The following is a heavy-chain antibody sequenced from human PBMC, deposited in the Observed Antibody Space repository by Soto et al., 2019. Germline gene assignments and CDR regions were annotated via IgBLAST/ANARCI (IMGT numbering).Heavy chain of an antibody. J-gene: IGHJ6*02. CDR2: IVVGSGNT. CDR1: GFTFTSSA. V-gene: IGHV1-58*01. D-gene: IGHD2-21*02. CDR3: AKSAPPIVMETTKCPALDV. Sequence: ASVKVSCKASGFTFTSSAVQWVRQARGQRLEWIGWIVVGSGNTNYAQKFQERVTITRDMSTSTAYMELSSLRSEDTAVYYCAKSAPPIVMETTKCPALDVWGQGTTVTVSS.